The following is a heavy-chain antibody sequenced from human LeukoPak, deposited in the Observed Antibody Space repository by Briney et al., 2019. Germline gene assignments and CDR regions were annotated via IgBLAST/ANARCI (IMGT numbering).Heavy chain of an antibody. Sequence: GGSLRLSCAASGFTVSRFAMSWVRQAPGKGLEWLASITNNAGKTYYADSVRGRFTISRDTSTNTVYVVMNNLRVEDTAIYYCAKDHPCYGWPAFEYWGQGTPVTVSS. CDR3: AKDHPCYGWPAFEY. V-gene: IGHV3-23*01. D-gene: IGHD2-2*01. J-gene: IGHJ4*02. CDR1: GFTVSRFA. CDR2: ITNNAGKT.